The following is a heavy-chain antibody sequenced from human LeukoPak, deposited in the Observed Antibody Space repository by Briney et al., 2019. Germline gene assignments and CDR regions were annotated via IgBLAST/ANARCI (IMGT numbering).Heavy chain of an antibody. D-gene: IGHD5-24*01. Sequence: GGSLRLSCTASGFTFGDYTMNWVRQAPAKGLEWLGFIRSKAYGGPTEYAASVKGRFTISRGDSKSIAYLQMNSLKTEDTAVYYCSRPRRDGYNSLDYWGQGTLVTVSS. CDR2: IRSKAYGGPT. CDR1: GFTFGDYT. V-gene: IGHV3-49*04. CDR3: SRPRRDGYNSLDY. J-gene: IGHJ4*02.